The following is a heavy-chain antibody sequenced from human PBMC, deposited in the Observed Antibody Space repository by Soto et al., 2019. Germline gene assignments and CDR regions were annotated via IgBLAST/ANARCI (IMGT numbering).Heavy chain of an antibody. D-gene: IGHD1-26*01. Sequence: GASVKVSCKASGGTFSSYAISWVRQAPGQGLEWMGGIIPIFGTANYAQKFQGRVTITADESTSTAYMELSSLRSEDTAVYYCARGNSGSYFRIYYYYGMDVWGQGTTVTVSS. CDR1: GGTFSSYA. J-gene: IGHJ6*02. CDR2: IIPIFGTA. CDR3: ARGNSGSYFRIYYYYGMDV. V-gene: IGHV1-69*13.